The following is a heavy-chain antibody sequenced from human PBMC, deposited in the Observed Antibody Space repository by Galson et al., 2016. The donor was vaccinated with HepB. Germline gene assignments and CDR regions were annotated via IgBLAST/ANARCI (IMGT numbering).Heavy chain of an antibody. V-gene: IGHV1-24*01. Sequence: SVKVSCKVSGYTLSEVSMHWVRQAPGKGLEWMGGFDPEDGETIYAQKFQGRVTMTEDTSTDTAYMELSSLRSEDTAVIYCTTARSGWSAPFDYWGQGTLVTVSS. D-gene: IGHD6-19*01. CDR2: FDPEDGET. CDR3: TTARSGWSAPFDY. J-gene: IGHJ4*02. CDR1: GYTLSEVS.